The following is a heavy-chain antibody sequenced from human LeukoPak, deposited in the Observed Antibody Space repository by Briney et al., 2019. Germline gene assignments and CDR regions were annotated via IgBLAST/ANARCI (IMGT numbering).Heavy chain of an antibody. CDR2: IYYSGST. CDR1: GGSISSSSYY. J-gene: IGHJ6*03. D-gene: IGHD2-2*01. CDR3: ARDMRQTCSSTSCYPMRYYYYYMDV. V-gene: IGHV4-39*07. Sequence: SETLSLTCTVSGGSISSSSYYWGWIRQPPGKGLEWIGSIYYSGSTYYNPSLKSRVTISVDTSKNQFSLKLSSVTAADTAVYYCARDMRQTCSSTSCYPMRYYYYYMDVWGKGTTVTVSS.